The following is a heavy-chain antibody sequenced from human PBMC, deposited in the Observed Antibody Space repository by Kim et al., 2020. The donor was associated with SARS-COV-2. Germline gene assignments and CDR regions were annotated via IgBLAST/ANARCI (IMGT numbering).Heavy chain of an antibody. V-gene: IGHV3-7*01. CDR2: IKQDGSEK. CDR1: GFTFSSYW. D-gene: IGHD3-10*01. J-gene: IGHJ5*02. CDR3: ARDRYYGSGSYYL. Sequence: GGSLRLSCAASGFTFSSYWMSWVRQAPGKGLEWVANIKQDGSEKYYVDSVKGRFTISRDNAKNSLYLQMNSLRAEDTAVYYCARDRYYGSGSYYLWGQGTLVTVSS.